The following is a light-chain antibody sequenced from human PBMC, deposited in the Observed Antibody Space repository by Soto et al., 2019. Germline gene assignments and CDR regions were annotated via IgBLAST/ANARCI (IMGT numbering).Light chain of an antibody. Sequence: IQMTQSTSSLSASVEDRVTITCRASQSISTYLNWYQQKSGKAPNLLIFAASTLQSGVPSRFSGSRSGTDFTLTLRCLQPEEGATDYSQLRYTAPLTFGGGAKV. CDR2: AAS. CDR3: QLRYTAPLT. J-gene: IGKJ4*01. CDR1: QSISTY. V-gene: IGKV1-39*01.